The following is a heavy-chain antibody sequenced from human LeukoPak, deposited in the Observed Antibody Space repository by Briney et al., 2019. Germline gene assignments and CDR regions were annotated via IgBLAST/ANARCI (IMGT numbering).Heavy chain of an antibody. CDR1: GESFSDYY. CDR3: AFWNTYYSASGEYN. D-gene: IGHD3-3*01. J-gene: IGHJ4*02. V-gene: IGHV4-34*01. CDR2: INHSGST. Sequence: SETLSLTCAVYGESFSDYYWSWIRQPPGKGLEWIGEINHSGSTNYNPSLKSRVTISVDTSKNQFSLKLSSVTAADTAVYYCAFWNTYYSASGEYNWGQGTTVTVSS.